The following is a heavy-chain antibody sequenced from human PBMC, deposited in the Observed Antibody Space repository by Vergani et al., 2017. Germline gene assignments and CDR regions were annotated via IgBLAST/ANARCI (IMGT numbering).Heavy chain of an antibody. V-gene: IGHV3-11*01. CDR3: ARKHISNYYDSXGYYYMGYYYGMDV. J-gene: IGHJ6*02. CDR2: ISSSGSTI. D-gene: IGHD3-22*01. Sequence: QVQLVESGGGLVKPGGSLRLSCAASGFTFSDYYMSWIRQAPGKGLEWVSYISSSGSTIYYADSVKGRFTISRDNAKNSLYLQMNSLRAEDTAVYYCARKHISNYYDSXGYYYMGYYYGMDVWGQGTTVTVS. CDR1: GFTFSDYY.